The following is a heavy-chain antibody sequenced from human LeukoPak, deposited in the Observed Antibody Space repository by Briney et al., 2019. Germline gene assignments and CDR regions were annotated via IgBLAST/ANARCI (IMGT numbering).Heavy chain of an antibody. D-gene: IGHD2-2*01. CDR1: GGSVSSGSYY. Sequence: PSETLSLTCTVSGGSVSSGSYYWSWIRQPPGKGLEWIGFIYYSGSSNYDPSLKSRVTTSVDTSKNQFSLKLSSVTAADTAVYYCARAGYCSSTSCPSDYYYGMDVWGQGTTVTVSS. J-gene: IGHJ6*02. CDR3: ARAGYCSSTSCPSDYYYGMDV. CDR2: IYYSGSS. V-gene: IGHV4-61*01.